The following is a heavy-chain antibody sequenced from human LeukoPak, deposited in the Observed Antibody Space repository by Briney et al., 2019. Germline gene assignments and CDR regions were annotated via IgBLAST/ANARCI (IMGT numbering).Heavy chain of an antibody. J-gene: IGHJ6*03. CDR2: INHSGST. Sequence: SETLSLTCAVYGGSFSGYYWSWIRQPPGKGLEWIGEINHSGSTNHNPSLKSRVTISVDTSKNQFSLKLSSVTAADTAVYYCARVSGYSYGWSYYYYMDVWGIGTTVTVSS. CDR1: GGSFSGYY. D-gene: IGHD5-18*01. CDR3: ARVSGYSYGWSYYYYMDV. V-gene: IGHV4-34*01.